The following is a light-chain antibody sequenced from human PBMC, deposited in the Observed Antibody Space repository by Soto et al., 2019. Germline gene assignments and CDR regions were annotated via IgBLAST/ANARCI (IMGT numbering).Light chain of an antibody. CDR2: HVS. V-gene: IGLV2-14*03. CDR1: SSDVGGYNY. J-gene: IGLJ1*01. CDR3: SSYASSSTLYV. Sequence: QSALTQPASVSGSPGQSITISCTGTSSDVGGYNYVSWYQQHPGKAPKLMIYHVSNRPSGVSNRFSGSNSGNTASLTISGLQAEDEDDYYYSSYASSSTLYVFGAGTKVTVL.